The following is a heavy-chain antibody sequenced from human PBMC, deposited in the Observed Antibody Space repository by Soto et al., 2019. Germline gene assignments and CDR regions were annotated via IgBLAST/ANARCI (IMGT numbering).Heavy chain of an antibody. J-gene: IGHJ4*02. Sequence: EVQLLESGGGLVQPGGSLRLSCAASGFTFSSYAISWVRQAPGKRLEWVSGITDSGHSTYYADSVKGRFTISRDNSKNTLYLQMNSLRAEDTAIYYCAKGTGQYCSGVICYPFDYWGQGTLVTVSS. D-gene: IGHD2-15*01. CDR2: ITDSGHST. CDR1: GFTFSSYA. CDR3: AKGTGQYCSGVICYPFDY. V-gene: IGHV3-23*01.